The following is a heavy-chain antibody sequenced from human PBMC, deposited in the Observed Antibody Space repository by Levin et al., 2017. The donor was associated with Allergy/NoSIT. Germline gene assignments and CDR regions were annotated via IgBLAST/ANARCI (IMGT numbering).Heavy chain of an antibody. CDR2: IYPDSGGT. CDR3: ARDVTTSGDYGIDY. Sequence: GESLKISCKASGYTFTGHFMHWVRQAPGQGLEWMGRIYPDSGGTNYAQKFQGRVTMTRDTSISTAYMELSRLRSDDTAVYYCARDVTTSGDYGIDYWGQGTLVTVSS. J-gene: IGHJ4*02. CDR1: GYTFTGHF. D-gene: IGHD4-17*01. V-gene: IGHV1-2*06.